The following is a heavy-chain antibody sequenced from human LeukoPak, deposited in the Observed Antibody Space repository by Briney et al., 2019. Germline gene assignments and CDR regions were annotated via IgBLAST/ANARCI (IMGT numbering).Heavy chain of an antibody. CDR3: ARDSMRGLGYFEQ. CDR1: GFTFSSYP. D-gene: IGHD3-10*01. J-gene: IGHJ4*02. V-gene: IGHV3-30*01. CDR2: ISYDGTNT. Sequence: GGSLRLSCAASGFTFSSYPMHWVRHAPGKGLEWVAVISYDGTNTYNADSVKGRFAISRDNSKDTLFLQMNSLRPEDTAVYYCARDSMRGLGYFEQWGQGALVTVSS.